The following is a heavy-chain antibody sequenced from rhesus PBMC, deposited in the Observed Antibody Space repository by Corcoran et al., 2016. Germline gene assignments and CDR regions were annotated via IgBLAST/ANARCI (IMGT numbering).Heavy chain of an antibody. J-gene: IGHJ4*01. V-gene: IGHV1-111*01. D-gene: IGHD4-29*01. CDR2: VEPEDGEA. Sequence: EVQLVQSGAEVKKPGASVQISCKASGSTFTDYYLPWVRQAPGNGLEWMGRVEPEDGEADYAQKFQDRVTITRDTATDTAYMELSSLRSEDTAVYYCATGLVAANFDYWGQGVLVTVSA. CDR1: GSTFTDYY. CDR3: ATGLVAANFDY.